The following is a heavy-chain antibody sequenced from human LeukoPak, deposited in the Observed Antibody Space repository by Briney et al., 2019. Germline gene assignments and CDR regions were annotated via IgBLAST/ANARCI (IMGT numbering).Heavy chain of an antibody. CDR3: ARGVRYSYGYRTYYFDY. Sequence: SETLSLTCTVSGGSISSGGYYWSWIRQHPGKGLEWIGYIYHSGSTYYNPSLKSRVTISVDTSKNQFSLKLSSVTAADTAVYYCARGVRYSYGYRTYYFDYWGQGTLVTVSS. V-gene: IGHV4-31*03. CDR2: IYHSGST. CDR1: GGSISSGGYY. D-gene: IGHD5-18*01. J-gene: IGHJ4*02.